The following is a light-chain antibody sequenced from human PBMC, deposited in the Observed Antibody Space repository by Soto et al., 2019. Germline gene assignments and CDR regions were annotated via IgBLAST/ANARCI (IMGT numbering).Light chain of an antibody. CDR3: QQSGSSPRT. V-gene: IGKV3-20*01. CDR2: AAS. J-gene: IGKJ1*01. CDR1: QSVSRN. Sequence: EIEMTLSSFSLSVYLGERGTLSCRASQSVSRNLTWYQQKPGQPPRLLIDAASNWATGIPGRFRGSGSGTDFTLTITSLEPEDFALYYCQQSGSSPRTFCPGANV.